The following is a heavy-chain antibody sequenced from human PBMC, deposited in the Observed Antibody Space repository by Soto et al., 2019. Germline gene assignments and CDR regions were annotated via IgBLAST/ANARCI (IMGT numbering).Heavy chain of an antibody. CDR3: ARDTHYLGIDY. V-gene: IGHV3-74*01. CDR1: GFTFTNYW. CDR2: INTDGRGT. Sequence: EVQLVESGGGLFQPGGSLRISCAASGFTFTNYWMHWVRQAPGQGLVWVSHINTDGRGTSCADSVKGRFTISRDNAKNTLYLQMNSLRADDTAVYYCARDTHYLGIDYWGQGILVTVSS. D-gene: IGHD1-26*01. J-gene: IGHJ4*02.